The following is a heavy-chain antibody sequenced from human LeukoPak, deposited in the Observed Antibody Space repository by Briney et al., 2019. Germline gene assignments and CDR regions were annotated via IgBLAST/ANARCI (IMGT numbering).Heavy chain of an antibody. V-gene: IGHV3-74*01. CDR3: ARGRSTNFLDV. CDR2: IIGDGSGT. CDR1: GFPFSSYW. D-gene: IGHD2-2*01. J-gene: IGHJ6*02. Sequence: PGGSLRLSCAASGFPFSSYWMHWVRQGPGRGLVWVSRIIGDGSGTNYADSVKGRFTISRDNAKNTLCLQMNSLRAEDTAVYYCARGRSTNFLDVWGQGTTVTVSS.